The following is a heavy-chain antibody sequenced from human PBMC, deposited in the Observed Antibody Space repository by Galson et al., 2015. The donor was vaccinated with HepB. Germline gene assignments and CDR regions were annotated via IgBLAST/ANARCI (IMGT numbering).Heavy chain of an antibody. CDR1: GFTFSSYA. J-gene: IGHJ6*02. D-gene: IGHD3-10*01. CDR3: ARDGAYYGSGRAPGGHKYYYYYYGMAV. V-gene: IGHV3-30-3*01. Sequence: SLRLSCAASGFTFSSYAMHWVRQAPGKGLEWVAVISYDGSNKYYADSVKGRFTISRDNSKNTLYLQMNSLRAEDTAVYYCARDGAYYGSGRAPGGHKYYYYYYGMAVWGQATTVTVSS. CDR2: ISYDGSNK.